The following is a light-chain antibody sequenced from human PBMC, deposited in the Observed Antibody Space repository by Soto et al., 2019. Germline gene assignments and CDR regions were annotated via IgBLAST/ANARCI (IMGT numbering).Light chain of an antibody. CDR2: EVT. CDR3: SSYADSNSYV. CDR1: RKYVGGYNY. V-gene: IGLV2-8*01. J-gene: IGLJ1*01. Sequence: QSVLTQPPSASGSPGQSGTLSCTGKRKYVGGYNYVYWYQQHPGKAPKLMIYEVTKRPSGVPDRFSGSKSGNTASLTVSGLQAEDEADYYCSSYADSNSYVFGTGTKVTVL.